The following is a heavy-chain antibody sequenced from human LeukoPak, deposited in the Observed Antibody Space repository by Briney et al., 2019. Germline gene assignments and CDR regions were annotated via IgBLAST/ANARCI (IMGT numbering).Heavy chain of an antibody. V-gene: IGHV3-33*01. CDR2: IWYDGSNK. D-gene: IGHD5-12*01. CDR3: ARAWGPYSRHDYGDQ. J-gene: IGHJ4*02. CDR1: GFTFSSYG. Sequence: PGRSLRLSCAGSGFTFSSYGMQWVRQAPGKGLEWVAIIWYDGSNKHYADSVKGRFTISRDNSKNTLYLQMNSLRDEDTAVYYCARAWGPYSRHDYGDQWGQGTLVTVSS.